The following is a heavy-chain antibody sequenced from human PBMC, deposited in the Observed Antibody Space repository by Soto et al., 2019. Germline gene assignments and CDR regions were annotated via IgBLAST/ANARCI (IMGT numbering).Heavy chain of an antibody. CDR1: GGSIRSYY. D-gene: IGHD6-13*01. Sequence: QVQLQESGPGLVKPSETLSLTCTVSGGSIRSYYWSWIRQPPGKGLEWIGYIYYSGTTSYNPSLKSRVIISVDTSKNQFSLRLSSVTAADTAVYYCASTRYLYSSSWENWFDPWGQGTLVTVSS. CDR2: IYYSGTT. CDR3: ASTRYLYSSSWENWFDP. J-gene: IGHJ5*02. V-gene: IGHV4-59*01.